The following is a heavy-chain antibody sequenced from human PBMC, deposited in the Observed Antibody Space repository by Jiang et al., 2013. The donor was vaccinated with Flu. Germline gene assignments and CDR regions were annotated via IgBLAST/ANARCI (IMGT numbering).Heavy chain of an antibody. V-gene: IGHV3-74*01. J-gene: IGHJ4*02. CDR3: ARGYTSNSVIVY. CDR1: GFTFSSYW. Sequence: VQLVESGGGSVQPGGSLRLSCGGSGFTFSSYWMTWVRQAPGKGLVWVSRIKGDGSSTSYADSVKGRFTISRDNAKNTLYLQMNSLRAEDTAVYYCARGYTSNSVIVYWGQGTLVTISS. CDR2: IKGDGSST. D-gene: IGHD4-23*01.